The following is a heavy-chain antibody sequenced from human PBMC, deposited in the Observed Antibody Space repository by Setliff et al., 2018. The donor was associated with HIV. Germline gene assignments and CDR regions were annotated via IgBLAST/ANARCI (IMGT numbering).Heavy chain of an antibody. Sequence: LSLTCAVYGGSFSAYHWSWIRQTPGKGLECVSYIRSSADTIYYADSVKGRFTISRDNAKNSLYLQMNSLRAEGTAVYYCARDRKAAMVGSDAFDIWGQGTMVTVSS. V-gene: IGHV3-11*04. CDR1: GGSFSAYH. CDR3: ARDRKAAMVGSDAFDI. CDR2: IRSSADTI. J-gene: IGHJ3*02. D-gene: IGHD5-18*01.